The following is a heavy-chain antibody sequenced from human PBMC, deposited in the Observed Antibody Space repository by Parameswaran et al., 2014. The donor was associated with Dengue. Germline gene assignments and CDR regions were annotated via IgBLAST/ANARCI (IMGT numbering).Heavy chain of an antibody. J-gene: IGHJ3*02. V-gene: IGHV3-48*02. CDR3: ARDVRNYGDYMNHI. D-gene: IGHD4-17*01. Sequence: KWIRQPPGKGLEWLSYISSTSITRHYADSVKGRFTISRDNGKNSFYLQINSLRDEDTAVYYCARDVRNYGDYMNHIWGQGTMVTVSS. CDR2: ISSTSITR.